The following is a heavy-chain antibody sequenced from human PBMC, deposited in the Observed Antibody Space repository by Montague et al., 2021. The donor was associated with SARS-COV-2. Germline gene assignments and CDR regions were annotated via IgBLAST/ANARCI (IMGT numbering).Heavy chain of an antibody. CDR3: ARMALASSSSDFDY. J-gene: IGHJ4*02. Sequence: SETLSLTCTVSGGSISGYYRSWIRQPPGKGLEWIGYIYYSGSIKXNPFLESRVTVSVDRSKNQVSLKLSSVTAADTAVYYCARMALASSSSDFDYWGQGALVTVSS. CDR2: IYYSGSI. D-gene: IGHD6-6*01. CDR1: GGSISGYY. V-gene: IGHV4-59*01.